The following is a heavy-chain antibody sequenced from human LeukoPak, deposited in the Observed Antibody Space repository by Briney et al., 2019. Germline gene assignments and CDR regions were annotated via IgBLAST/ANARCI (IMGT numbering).Heavy chain of an antibody. CDR2: ISSSGSTI. J-gene: IGHJ3*02. CDR3: ARVRWLPDDDAFDI. V-gene: IGHV3-48*03. CDR1: GFTFSSYE. Sequence: GGSLRLSCAASGFTFSSYEMNWVRQAPGKGLEWVSYISSSGSTIYYADSVKGRFTISRDNAKNSLYLQMNSLRAEDTAVYYCARVRWLPDDDAFDIWGQGTMVTVSS. D-gene: IGHD5-24*01.